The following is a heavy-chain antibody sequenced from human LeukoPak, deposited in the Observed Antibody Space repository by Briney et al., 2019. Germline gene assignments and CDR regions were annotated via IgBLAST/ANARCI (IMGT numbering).Heavy chain of an antibody. CDR3: AKDVSYYYGSGRTDY. CDR1: GFTFSSYG. V-gene: IGHV3-23*01. J-gene: IGHJ4*02. CDR2: ISGSGGST. Sequence: GGSLRLSCAASGFTFSSYGMSWVRQAPGKGLEWVSAISGSGGSTYYADSVKGRFTISRDNSKNTLYLQMNSLRAEDTAVYYCAKDVSYYYGSGRTDYWGQGTLVTVSS. D-gene: IGHD3-10*01.